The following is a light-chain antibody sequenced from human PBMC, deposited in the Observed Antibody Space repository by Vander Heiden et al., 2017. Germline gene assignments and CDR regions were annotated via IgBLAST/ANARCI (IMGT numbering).Light chain of an antibody. J-gene: IGLJ3*02. CDR1: SGSIAGNY. CDR2: EDN. V-gene: IGLV6-57*01. Sequence: NFMLTQPHSVSESPGKTVTISCTRSSGSIAGNYVQWDQQRPGSSPTTVIYEDNQRPSGVPDRFSGSIDSSSNSASLTIAGLKTEDEADYYCQSYDSTNRGVFGGGTKLTVL. CDR3: QSYDSTNRGV.